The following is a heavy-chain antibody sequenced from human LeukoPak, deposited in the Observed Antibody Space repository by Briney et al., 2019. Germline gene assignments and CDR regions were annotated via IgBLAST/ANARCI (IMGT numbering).Heavy chain of an antibody. J-gene: IGHJ4*02. CDR3: ASYDSSGYYPWAFDY. CDR2: ISGSGGST. V-gene: IGHV3-23*01. Sequence: GGSLRLSCAASGFTFSSYAMSWVRQAPGKGLEWVSAISGSGGSTYYADSAKGRFTISRDNSKNTLYLQMNSLRAEDTAVYYCASYDSSGYYPWAFDYWGQGTLVTVSS. D-gene: IGHD3-22*01. CDR1: GFTFSSYA.